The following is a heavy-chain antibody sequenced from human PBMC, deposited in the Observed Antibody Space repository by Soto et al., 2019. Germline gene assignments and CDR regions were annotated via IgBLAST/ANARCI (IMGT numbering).Heavy chain of an antibody. CDR3: TRRRIGVAGNDAFDI. Sequence: PVGSLRLSCAASGFTFSGSAMHWVRQASGKGLEWVGRIRSKANSYATAYAASVKGRFTISRDDSKNTAYLQMNSLKTEDTAVYYCTRRRIGVAGNDAFDIWGQGTMVTVSS. CDR2: IRSKANSYAT. D-gene: IGHD6-19*01. J-gene: IGHJ3*02. V-gene: IGHV3-73*01. CDR1: GFTFSGSA.